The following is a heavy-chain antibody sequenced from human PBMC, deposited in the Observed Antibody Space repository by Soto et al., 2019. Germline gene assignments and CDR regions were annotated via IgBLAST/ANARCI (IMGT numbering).Heavy chain of an antibody. Sequence: PGESLKISGKGSGYSFTSYWIGWVRQMTGKGLEWMGIIYPGDSDTRYSPSFQGQVTISADKSISTAYLQWSSLKASDTAMYYCARKKHYYDSSGYPSGYGMDVWGQGTTVTVSS. V-gene: IGHV5-51*01. CDR1: GYSFTSYW. D-gene: IGHD3-22*01. J-gene: IGHJ6*02. CDR3: ARKKHYYDSSGYPSGYGMDV. CDR2: IYPGDSDT.